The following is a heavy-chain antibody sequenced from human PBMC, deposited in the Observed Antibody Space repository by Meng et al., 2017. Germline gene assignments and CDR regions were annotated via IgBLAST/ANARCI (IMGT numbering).Heavy chain of an antibody. CDR1: GYTFTSYG. CDR3: ARVPLRFYNWNDLPYY. D-gene: IGHD1-1*01. Sequence: ASVKVSCKASGYTFTSYGISWVRQAPGQGLEWMGWISAYNGNTNYAQKLQGRVTMTTDTSTSTAYMELRSLRSDDTAVYYCARVPLRFYNWNDLPYYWGQGTRVTVSS. CDR2: ISAYNGNT. V-gene: IGHV1-18*01. J-gene: IGHJ4*02.